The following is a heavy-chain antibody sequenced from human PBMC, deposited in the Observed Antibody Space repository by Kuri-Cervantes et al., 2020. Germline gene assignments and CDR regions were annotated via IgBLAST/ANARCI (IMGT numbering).Heavy chain of an antibody. CDR1: GFTFSSYA. CDR2: ISSSSSYI. Sequence: GESLKISCAASGFTFSSYAMSWVRQAPGKGLEWVSSISSSSSYIYYADSVKGRFTISRDNAKNSLYLQMNSLRAGDTAVYYCARDRRSELISGVHQWYFDLWGRGTLVTVSS. CDR3: ARDRRSELISGVHQWYFDL. V-gene: IGHV3-21*01. D-gene: IGHD1-14*01. J-gene: IGHJ2*01.